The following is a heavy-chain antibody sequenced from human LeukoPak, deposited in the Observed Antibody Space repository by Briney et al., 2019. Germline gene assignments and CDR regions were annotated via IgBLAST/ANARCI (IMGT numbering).Heavy chain of an antibody. CDR1: GYTFTSYA. D-gene: IGHD3-10*01. CDR3: ALLWFGELFGLDP. Sequence: GASVKVSCKASGYTFTSYAMHWVRQAPGQRLEWMGWINAGNGNTKYSQKFQGRVTITRDTSASTVYMELSSLRSEDTAVYYCALLWFGELFGLDPWGQGTLVTVSS. V-gene: IGHV1-3*01. CDR2: INAGNGNT. J-gene: IGHJ5*02.